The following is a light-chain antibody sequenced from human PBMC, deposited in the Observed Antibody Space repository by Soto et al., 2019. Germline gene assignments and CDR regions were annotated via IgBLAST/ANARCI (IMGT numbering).Light chain of an antibody. CDR3: QQYDNLPLT. Sequence: DIQMTQSPSSLSASVGDRVTITCQASQDISNYLNWYQQKPGTAPKLRIYDASNLETGVPSRFSGSGSGTDLTFTISSLQPEEMATDDCQQYDNLPLTFGGVTKVEIK. CDR1: QDISNY. J-gene: IGKJ4*01. V-gene: IGKV1-33*01. CDR2: DAS.